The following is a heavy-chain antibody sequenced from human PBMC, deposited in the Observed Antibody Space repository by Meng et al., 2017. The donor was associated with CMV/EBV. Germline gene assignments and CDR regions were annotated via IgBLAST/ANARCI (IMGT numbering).Heavy chain of an antibody. Sequence: QVQLVQSGAEVKKSGSSAKVSCKASGYTFTGYYMHWVRQAPGQGLEWMGWINPNSGGTNYAQKFQGRVTMTRDTSISTAYMELSRLRSDDTAVYYCASSRSGYYSNFDYWGQGTLVTVAS. CDR2: INPNSGGT. V-gene: IGHV1-2*02. CDR3: ASSRSGYYSNFDY. CDR1: GYTFTGYY. J-gene: IGHJ4*02. D-gene: IGHD3-22*01.